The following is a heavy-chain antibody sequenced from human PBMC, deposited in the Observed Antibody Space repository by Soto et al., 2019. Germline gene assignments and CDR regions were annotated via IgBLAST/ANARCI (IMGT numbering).Heavy chain of an antibody. CDR1: GYTFSTYD. V-gene: IGHV1-8*01. CDR2: MNPNTGNT. CDR3: ARRKERSGPNYFDY. J-gene: IGHJ4*02. D-gene: IGHD6-25*01. Sequence: QEQLVQSGAEVKKPGASVKVSCKTSGYTFSTYDINWVRQAPGQGLEWMGWMNPNTGNTGYAQKFRGRVTLTRNTSISTAYMELMSLKTEDTAVYFCARRKERSGPNYFDYWGQGTLVTVS.